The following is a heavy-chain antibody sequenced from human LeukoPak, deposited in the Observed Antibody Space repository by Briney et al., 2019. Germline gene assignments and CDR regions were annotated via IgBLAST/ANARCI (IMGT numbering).Heavy chain of an antibody. CDR3: ARANFLYCSSTTCLFDY. D-gene: IGHD2-2*01. CDR2: INPNSGDT. V-gene: IGHV1-2*02. CDR1: GYTFTDYY. Sequence: GASVKVSCKASGYTFTDYYLHWVRQAPGQGVEWMGWINPNSGDTNYPQKFQGRGTMTRDTSISTAKMEMSRLRSDDTAVYYCARANFLYCSSTTCLFDYWGKGTLVTVSS. J-gene: IGHJ4*02.